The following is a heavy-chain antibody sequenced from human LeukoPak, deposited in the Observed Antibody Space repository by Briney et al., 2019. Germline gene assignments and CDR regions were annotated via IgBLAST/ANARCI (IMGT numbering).Heavy chain of an antibody. D-gene: IGHD2-15*01. CDR3: ARDLVVVVAATHGMDV. CDR1: GGTFSSYA. Sequence: SVKVSCKASGGTFSSYAISWVRQAPGQGLEWMGRIIPILGIANYAQKFQGRVTITADKSTGTAYMELSSLRSEDTAVYYCARDLVVVVAATHGMDVWGQGTTVTVSS. CDR2: IIPILGIA. J-gene: IGHJ6*02. V-gene: IGHV1-69*04.